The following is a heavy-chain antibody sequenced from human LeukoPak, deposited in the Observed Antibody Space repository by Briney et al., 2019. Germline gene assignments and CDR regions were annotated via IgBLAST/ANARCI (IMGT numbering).Heavy chain of an antibody. CDR1: RVSINDYY. V-gene: IGHV4-59*01. CDR3: ARPYYGHSVGDAYDV. Sequence: PSETLSLTCTVARVSINDYYWTWIRQPPGKGLGWIGYVSSTGNTNSNPSLRSRVSMSIDVSKKQFSLRLNSVTAADTAVYYCARPYYGHSVGDAYDVWGQGTLVTVSS. D-gene: IGHD4-17*01. J-gene: IGHJ3*01. CDR2: VSSTGNT.